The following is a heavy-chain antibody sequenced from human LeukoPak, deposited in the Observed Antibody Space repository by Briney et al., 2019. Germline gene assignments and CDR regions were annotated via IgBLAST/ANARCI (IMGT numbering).Heavy chain of an antibody. CDR1: GGSISSYY. CDR2: IYYSGST. D-gene: IGHD3-10*01. J-gene: IGHJ5*02. Sequence: PSETLSLTCTVSGGSISSYYWSWIRQPPGKGLEWIGYIYYSGSTNYNPSLKSRVTISVDTSKNQFSLKLSSVTAADTAVYYCARAFYYGSGSYLNWFDPWGQGTLVTVSS. CDR3: ARAFYYGSGSYLNWFDP. V-gene: IGHV4-59*01.